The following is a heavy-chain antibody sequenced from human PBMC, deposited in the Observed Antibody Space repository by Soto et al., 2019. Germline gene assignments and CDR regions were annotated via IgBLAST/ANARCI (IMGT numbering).Heavy chain of an antibody. Sequence: TRSAVQGVRRARGQRLEWIGWIVVGSGNTNYAQKFQERVTITRDMSTSTAYMELRSLRPDDTAVYYCARDGRNGGYLDYWGQGTVVTVSS. CDR3: ARDGRNGGYLDY. J-gene: IGHJ4*02. D-gene: IGHD2-8*01. CDR1: TRSA. V-gene: IGHV1-58*01. CDR2: IVVGSGNT.